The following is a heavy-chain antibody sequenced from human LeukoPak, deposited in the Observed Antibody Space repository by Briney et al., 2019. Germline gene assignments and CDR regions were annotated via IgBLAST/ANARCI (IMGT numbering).Heavy chain of an antibody. CDR2: ISYDGSNK. D-gene: IGHD6-13*01. Sequence: GRSLRLSCAASGFTFSSYGMHWVRQAPGKGLEWVAVISYDGSNKYYADSEKGRFTISRDNSKNTLYLQMNSLRAEDTAVYYCAKEHSSSRSKRGGYYYYGMDVWGQGTTVTVSS. CDR3: AKEHSSSRSKRGGYYYYGMDV. V-gene: IGHV3-30*18. J-gene: IGHJ6*02. CDR1: GFTFSSYG.